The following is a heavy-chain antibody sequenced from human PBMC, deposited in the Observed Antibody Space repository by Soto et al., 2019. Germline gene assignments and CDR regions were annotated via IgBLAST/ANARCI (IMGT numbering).Heavy chain of an antibody. CDR3: ARDKITGLFDY. D-gene: IGHD2-8*02. CDR1: GGSFSGYY. J-gene: IGHJ4*02. Sequence: QVQLQQWGAGLLKPSETLSLTCAVYGGSFSGYYWTWIRQPPGAGLERIGEINHSASTNYNPSLKSRVTISVDNSKNQFSLKLTSVTAADTAVYYCARDKITGLFDYWGQGTLVTVSS. V-gene: IGHV4-34*01. CDR2: INHSAST.